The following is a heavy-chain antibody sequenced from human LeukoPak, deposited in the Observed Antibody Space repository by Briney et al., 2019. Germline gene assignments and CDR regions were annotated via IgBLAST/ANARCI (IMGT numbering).Heavy chain of an antibody. CDR1: GFTFSSYS. Sequence: GGSPRLSCAASGFTFSSYSMNWVRQAPGKGLEWVSSISSGSSYIYYADSVKGRFTISRDNSKNTLYLQMNSLRAEDTAVYYCARGYYDSSGYYYLFDYWGQGTLVTVSS. CDR2: ISSGSSYI. D-gene: IGHD3-22*01. V-gene: IGHV3-21*04. CDR3: ARGYYDSSGYYYLFDY. J-gene: IGHJ4*02.